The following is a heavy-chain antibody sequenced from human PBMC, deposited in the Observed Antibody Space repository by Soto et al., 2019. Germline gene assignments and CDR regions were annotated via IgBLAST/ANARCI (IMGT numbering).Heavy chain of an antibody. CDR1: RFTFSSYA. Sequence: GGSLRLSCAASRFTFSSYAMSWVRQAPGKGLEWVSGISGGGGDTYYVDSVKGRFTISRDNSKNTLYLQMNSLRADDTSMYFCARGCGPSCFARFEFWGQGTLVTVSS. J-gene: IGHJ4*02. D-gene: IGHD2-21*01. CDR2: ISGGGGDT. CDR3: ARGCGPSCFARFEF. V-gene: IGHV3-23*01.